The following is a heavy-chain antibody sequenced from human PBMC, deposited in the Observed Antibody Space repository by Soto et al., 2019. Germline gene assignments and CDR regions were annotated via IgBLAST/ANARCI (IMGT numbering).Heavy chain of an antibody. Sequence: QVQLVQSGAEVKKPGSSVKVSCKASGGTFSSYAISWVRQAPGQGLEWMGGIIPIFGTANYAQKFQGRVTITADESTRTAYMELSSLRSEDTAVYYCATMVRGVIRAGYFDYWGQGTLVTVSS. V-gene: IGHV1-69*12. D-gene: IGHD3-10*01. CDR3: ATMVRGVIRAGYFDY. CDR1: GGTFSSYA. CDR2: IIPIFGTA. J-gene: IGHJ4*02.